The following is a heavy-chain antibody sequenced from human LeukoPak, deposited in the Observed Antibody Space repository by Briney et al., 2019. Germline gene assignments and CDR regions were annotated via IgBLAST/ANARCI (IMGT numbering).Heavy chain of an antibody. CDR3: ARVVSSVGY. J-gene: IGHJ4*02. D-gene: IGHD6-6*01. CDR1: GFIFSSYA. Sequence: GGSLRLSCAASGFIFSSYAIHWVRQAPGKGLGWVAVISDDGSNQYYADSVKGRFIISRDNSKNTLYLQMNSLRAEDTAVYYCARVVSSVGYWGQGTLVTVSS. V-gene: IGHV3-30-3*01. CDR2: ISDDGSNQ.